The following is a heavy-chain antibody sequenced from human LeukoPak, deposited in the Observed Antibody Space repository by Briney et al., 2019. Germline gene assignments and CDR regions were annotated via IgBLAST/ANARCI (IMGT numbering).Heavy chain of an antibody. Sequence: SETLSLTCTVSGGSITSDYWSWIRQPPGKGLEWIAYIRYSGSTNYNPSLKSRVTISVDTSKNQFSLKLSSVTAADTAVYYCARDGVLGGLFVWDYWGQGTLVTVSS. CDR1: GGSITSDY. D-gene: IGHD3-16*01. J-gene: IGHJ4*02. CDR3: ARDGVLGGLFVWDY. CDR2: IRYSGST. V-gene: IGHV4-59*01.